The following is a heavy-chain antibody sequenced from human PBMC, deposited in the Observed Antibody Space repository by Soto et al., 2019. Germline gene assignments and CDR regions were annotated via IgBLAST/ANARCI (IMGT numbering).Heavy chain of an antibody. J-gene: IGHJ3*02. V-gene: IGHV4-59*01. CDR2: IYYSGST. D-gene: IGHD6-13*01. CDR1: CGSISSYY. CDR3: ARVTPRIAAAADHDAFDI. Sequence: PSETLSLTCTVSCGSISSYYWSWIRQPPGKGLEWIGYIYYSGSTNYNPSLKSRVTISVDTSKNQFSLKLSSVTAADTAVYYCARVTPRIAAAADHDAFDIWGQGTMVTVSS.